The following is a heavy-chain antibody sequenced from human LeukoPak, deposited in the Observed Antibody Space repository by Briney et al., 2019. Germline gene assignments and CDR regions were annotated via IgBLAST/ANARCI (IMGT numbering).Heavy chain of an antibody. D-gene: IGHD1-26*01. Sequence: GGSLRLSCAASGFTFSSYSVNWVRRAPGKGLEWVSSISSSSSYIYYADSVKGRFTISRDNAKNSLYLQMNSLRAEDTAVYYCARTQWELLSYFDYWGQGTLVTVSS. V-gene: IGHV3-21*01. J-gene: IGHJ4*02. CDR2: ISSSSSYI. CDR1: GFTFSSYS. CDR3: ARTQWELLSYFDY.